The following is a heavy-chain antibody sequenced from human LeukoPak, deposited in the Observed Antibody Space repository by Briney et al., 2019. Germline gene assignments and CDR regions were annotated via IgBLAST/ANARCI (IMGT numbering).Heavy chain of an antibody. CDR3: ARDPGCSSTSCEWGWFDP. V-gene: IGHV4-31*03. Sequence: SETLSLTCTVSGGSISSGGDYWSWIRQHPGKGLEWIGYIYYSGSTYYNPSLKSRVTISVDTSKSQFYLKMSSVTAADTAVYYCARDPGCSSTSCEWGWFDPWGQGTLVTVSS. CDR2: IYYSGST. D-gene: IGHD2-2*01. J-gene: IGHJ5*02. CDR1: GGSISSGGDY.